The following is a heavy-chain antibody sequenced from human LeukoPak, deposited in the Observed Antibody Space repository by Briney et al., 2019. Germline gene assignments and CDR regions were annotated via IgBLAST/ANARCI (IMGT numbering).Heavy chain of an antibody. V-gene: IGHV3-23*01. CDR3: AKGRRSITMVRGVSSGYYGMDV. D-gene: IGHD3-10*01. CDR1: GFTCSSYA. J-gene: IGHJ6*02. CDR2: ITGTDEAT. Sequence: PGGSLRLSYAASGFTCSSYAMAWVRQAPGKGLEWVSSITGTDEATNYAASVKGRFTISRDNSKDTLYLQMISLRAEDTAVYYCAKGRRSITMVRGVSSGYYGMDVWGQGTTVTVSS.